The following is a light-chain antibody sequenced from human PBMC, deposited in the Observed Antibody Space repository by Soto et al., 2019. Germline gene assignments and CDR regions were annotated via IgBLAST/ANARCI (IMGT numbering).Light chain of an antibody. J-gene: IGLJ1*01. Sequence: QSVLPQPRSVSGSPGQSVTISCTGTSSDVGNYNSVSWYQHHPGKAPKLMIYDVNKWPSGVPDRFSGSKSGNTASLTISGLQAEDEADYYCCSYIGSYSYVFGTGTKVTVL. CDR2: DVN. CDR3: CSYIGSYSYV. CDR1: SSDVGNYNS. V-gene: IGLV2-11*01.